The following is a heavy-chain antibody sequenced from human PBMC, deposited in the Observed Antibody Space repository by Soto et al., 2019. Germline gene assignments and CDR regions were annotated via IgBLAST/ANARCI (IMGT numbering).Heavy chain of an antibody. J-gene: IGHJ6*02. CDR2: IYYSGST. Sequence: SETLSLTCTVSGGSISSSSYYWGWIRQPPGKGLEWIGSIYYSGSTYYNPSLKSRATISVDTSKNQFSLKLSSVTAADTAVYYCATGYCSSTSCYEHYYYYYGMDVWGQGTTVTVSS. V-gene: IGHV4-39*01. CDR3: ATGYCSSTSCYEHYYYYYGMDV. CDR1: GGSISSSSYY. D-gene: IGHD2-2*01.